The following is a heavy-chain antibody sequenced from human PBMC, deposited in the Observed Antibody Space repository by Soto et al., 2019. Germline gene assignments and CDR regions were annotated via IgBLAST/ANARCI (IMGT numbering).Heavy chain of an antibody. CDR1: GVSISNSSYY. CDR3: ARQGSH. Sequence: VSLTCTVSGVSISNSSYYWGWIRRPPGKGLEWIGTIYYSGITYYNPSLKSRVTISVDTSKNQFSLKLTSVTAADTAVYYCARQGSHWGQRTLVTVSS. J-gene: IGHJ4*02. CDR2: IYYSGIT. V-gene: IGHV4-39*01.